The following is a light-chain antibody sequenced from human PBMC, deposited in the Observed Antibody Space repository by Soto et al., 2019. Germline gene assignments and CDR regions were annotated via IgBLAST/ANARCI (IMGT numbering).Light chain of an antibody. J-gene: IGKJ1*01. V-gene: IGKV1-5*01. Sequence: DIQMTQSPSSLSAALGERVTITCRASQSIRSWLAWHQQKPGTAPKVLIYDASTLESGVPSRFSGSGSVTEFTLTISSLQPDDVATYYCQQYHTSSRTFGHGTKVDIK. CDR1: QSIRSW. CDR3: QQYHTSSRT. CDR2: DAS.